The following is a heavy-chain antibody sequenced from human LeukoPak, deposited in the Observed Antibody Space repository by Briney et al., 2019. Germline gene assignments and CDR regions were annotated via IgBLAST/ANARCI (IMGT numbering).Heavy chain of an antibody. CDR1: GFAFSNYA. CDR2: TGSRAGT. CDR3: AKCAYYYENSGWCHAFDI. Sequence: AGGSLRLSCAASGFAFSNYAMNWVRQAPGEGLEWVSATGSRAGTHYADSVKGRFTISRDNSKNTLYLQMNSLRAEDTAIYFCAKCAYYYENSGWCHAFDIWGQGTVVTVSS. J-gene: IGHJ3*02. D-gene: IGHD3-22*01. V-gene: IGHV3-23*01.